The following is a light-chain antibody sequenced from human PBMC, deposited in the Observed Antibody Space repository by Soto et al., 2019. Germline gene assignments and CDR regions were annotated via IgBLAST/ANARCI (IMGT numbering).Light chain of an antibody. J-gene: IGKJ1*01. CDR2: GAS. Sequence: EIVMTQSPATLSVSPGERATLSCRASQSVSRNLDWYQQKPGQAPRLLIYGASTRATGIPARFSGSGSGTELTLTISSLQPEDFAVYYCQQYNNWLRGTFGQGTKVEIK. CDR1: QSVSRN. V-gene: IGKV3-15*01. CDR3: QQYNNWLRGT.